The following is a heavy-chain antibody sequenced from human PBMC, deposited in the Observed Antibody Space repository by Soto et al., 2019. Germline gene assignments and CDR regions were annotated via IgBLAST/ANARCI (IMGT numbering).Heavy chain of an antibody. CDR3: ARDLADYDILTESSCDI. V-gene: IGHV3-21*01. Sequence: PGGSMRLSCAASGFTFSSYSMNWVRQAPGKALEWVSSISSSSSYIYYADSVKGRFTISRDNAKNSLYLQMNSLRAEDTAVYYCARDLADYDILTESSCDIWGQGTMVSV. CDR2: ISSSSSYI. D-gene: IGHD3-9*01. CDR1: GFTFSSYS. J-gene: IGHJ3*02.